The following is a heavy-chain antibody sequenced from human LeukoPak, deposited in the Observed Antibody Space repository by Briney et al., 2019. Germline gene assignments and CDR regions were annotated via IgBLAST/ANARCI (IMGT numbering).Heavy chain of an antibody. CDR3: ARLSQQLDY. Sequence: SETLSLTCTVSGGSISSYYWSWIRQPPGKGLEWIGYIYYSGSTNYNPSLKSRVTISVDTSKNQFSLKLSSVTAEDTAVYYCARLSQQLDYWGQGTLVTVSS. V-gene: IGHV4-59*08. D-gene: IGHD6-13*01. CDR2: IYYSGST. CDR1: GGSISSYY. J-gene: IGHJ4*02.